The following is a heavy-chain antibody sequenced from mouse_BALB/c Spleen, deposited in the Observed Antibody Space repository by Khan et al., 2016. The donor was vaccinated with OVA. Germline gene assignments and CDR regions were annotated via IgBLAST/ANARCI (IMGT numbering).Heavy chain of an antibody. Sequence: DGMLVESGGDLVKPGGSLKLSCAASGFTFSSYGMSWVRQTPDKRLEWVATISSVGDYTYYPDNVKGRVTISRDNAKNTLFLQMSSLKSEDTAMFYCASHLTGSFAYWSQGTLVTVST. CDR2: ISSVGDYT. CDR3: ASHLTGSFAY. D-gene: IGHD4-1*01. J-gene: IGHJ3*01. CDR1: GFTFSSYG. V-gene: IGHV5-6*02.